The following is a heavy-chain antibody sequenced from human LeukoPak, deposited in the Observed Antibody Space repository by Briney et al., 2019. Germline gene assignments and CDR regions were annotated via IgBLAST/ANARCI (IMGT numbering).Heavy chain of an antibody. Sequence: GRSLRLSCAASGFTVGNNYMSWVRQAPGKGLEWVSVIYSGGSTYYADSVKGRFTISRDNSKNTLYLQMNSLRAEDTAVYYCANRGLTGYPFDYWGQGTLVTVSS. CDR1: GFTVGNNY. CDR2: IYSGGST. V-gene: IGHV3-53*01. CDR3: ANRGLTGYPFDY. J-gene: IGHJ4*02. D-gene: IGHD3-9*01.